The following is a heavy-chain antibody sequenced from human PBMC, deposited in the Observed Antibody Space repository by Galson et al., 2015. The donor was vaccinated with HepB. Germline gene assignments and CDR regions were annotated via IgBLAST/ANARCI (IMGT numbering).Heavy chain of an antibody. CDR3: ARATLRWFDP. Sequence: SLRLSCAASGITFSDYYMSWIRQAPGKGLEWISYISSSGSTKSYADSVKDRFTISRDNAKNSLYLQMNSLRAEDTAVYYCARATLRWFDPWGQGTLVTVSS. V-gene: IGHV3-11*01. D-gene: IGHD2/OR15-2a*01. CDR2: ISSSGSTK. CDR1: GITFSDYY. J-gene: IGHJ5*02.